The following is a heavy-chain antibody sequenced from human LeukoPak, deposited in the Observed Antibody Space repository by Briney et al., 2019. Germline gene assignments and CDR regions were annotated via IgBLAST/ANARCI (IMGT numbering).Heavy chain of an antibody. J-gene: IGHJ6*02. V-gene: IGHV1-18*01. Sequence: ASVKVSCKGSGFAITNYAITWVRQAPGQGLEWMGWINTYNGNTNYAQNLQGRVTLTTDTSTSTAYMELRSLTPDDTAVYYCARAYYGSGTYLRMDVWGQGTTVTVSS. CDR3: ARAYYGSGTYLRMDV. CDR2: INTYNGNT. D-gene: IGHD3-10*01. CDR1: GFAITNYA.